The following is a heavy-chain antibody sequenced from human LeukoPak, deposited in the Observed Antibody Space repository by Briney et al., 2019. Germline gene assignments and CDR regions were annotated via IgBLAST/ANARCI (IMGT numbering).Heavy chain of an antibody. V-gene: IGHV1-46*01. J-gene: IGHJ6*03. Sequence: ASVKVSCKASGYTFTSYYLHWVRQAPGQGLEWMGIIDPSGGSTTYAQKFQGRVTMTEDTSTDTAYMELSSLRSEDTAVYYCARDLGYCTNGVCTPRPGYYMDVWGKGTTVTVSS. CDR1: GYTFTSYY. D-gene: IGHD2-8*01. CDR2: IDPSGGST. CDR3: ARDLGYCTNGVCTPRPGYYMDV.